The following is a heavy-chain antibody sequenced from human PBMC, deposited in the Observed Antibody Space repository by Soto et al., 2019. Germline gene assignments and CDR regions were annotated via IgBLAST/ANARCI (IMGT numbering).Heavy chain of an antibody. D-gene: IGHD3-10*01. Sequence: PSETLSLTCTVSGGSISSYYWSWIRQPAGKGLEWIGRIYTSGSTNYNPSLKSRVTMSVDTSKNQFSLKLSSVTAADTAVYYCARASGVVRGVIAHNWFDPWGQGTLVTVSS. J-gene: IGHJ5*02. CDR2: IYTSGST. CDR1: GGSISSYY. CDR3: ARASGVVRGVIAHNWFDP. V-gene: IGHV4-4*07.